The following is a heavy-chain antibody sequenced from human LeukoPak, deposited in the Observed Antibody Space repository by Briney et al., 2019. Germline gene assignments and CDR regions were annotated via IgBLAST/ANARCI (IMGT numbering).Heavy chain of an antibody. J-gene: IGHJ4*02. CDR1: GGTFSSYA. CDR3: ARDRSIAAAGTGY. Sequence: SVKLSCKASGGTFSSYAISWVRQAPGQGLEWMGGIIPIFGTANYAQKFQGRVTITADESTSTAYMELSSLRSEDTAVYYCARDRSIAAAGTGYWGQGTLVTVSS. V-gene: IGHV1-69*13. D-gene: IGHD6-13*01. CDR2: IIPIFGTA.